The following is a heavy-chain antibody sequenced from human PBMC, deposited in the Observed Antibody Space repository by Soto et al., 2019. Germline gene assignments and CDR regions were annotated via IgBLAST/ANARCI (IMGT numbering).Heavy chain of an antibody. J-gene: IGHJ5*02. Sequence: QVQLVQSGAAVKKPGASVKVSCKASGYSFSDHYIHWVRQAPGQGLEWMGWINPDSGGSNNAQKFEDRVIMTSDTSINTVYMEMSGLRSDDIAVYYCARNGGGSGNYYSIDLWGPGTLVTVS. CDR2: INPDSGGS. CDR3: ARNGGGSGNYYSIDL. D-gene: IGHD3-22*01. CDR1: GYSFSDHY. V-gene: IGHV1-2*02.